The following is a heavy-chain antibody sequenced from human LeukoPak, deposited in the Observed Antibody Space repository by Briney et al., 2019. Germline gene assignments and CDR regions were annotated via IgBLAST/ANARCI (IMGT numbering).Heavy chain of an antibody. CDR3: AKAESSGCHYCSVY. CDR2: ISYDGRNK. D-gene: IGHD3-22*01. V-gene: IGHV3-30*18. J-gene: IGHJ4*02. Sequence: GGSLRLSCAASGFTFSSYGMHWVRQAPGKGLEWVAVISYDGRNKYYADSVKGRFAISRDNSKNTLYLQMNSLRVEDTAVYFCAKAESSGCHYCSVYWGQGTLVTVSS. CDR1: GFTFSSYG.